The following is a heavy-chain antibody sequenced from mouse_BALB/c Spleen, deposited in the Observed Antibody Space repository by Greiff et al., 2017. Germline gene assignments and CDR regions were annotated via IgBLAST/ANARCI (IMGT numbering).Heavy chain of an antibody. CDR1: GYAFSSYW. D-gene: IGHD1-2*01. Sequence: LVESGAELVRPGSSVKISCKASGYAFSSYWMNWVKQRPGQGLEWIGQIYPGDGDTNYNGKFKGKATLTADKSSSTAYMQLSSLTSEDSAVYFCAFTTAYYFDYWGQGTTLTVSS. J-gene: IGHJ2*01. CDR3: AFTTAYYFDY. CDR2: IYPGDGDT. V-gene: IGHV1-80*01.